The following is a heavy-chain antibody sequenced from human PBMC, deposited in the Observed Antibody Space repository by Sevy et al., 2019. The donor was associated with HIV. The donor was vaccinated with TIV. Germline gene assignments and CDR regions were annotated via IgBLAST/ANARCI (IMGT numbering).Heavy chain of an antibody. CDR3: TTDWIRIYDYVGGSDRFEVVDY. CDR1: GFTFSNAW. CDR2: IKSKTDGGTT. Sequence: GGSLRLSCAASGFTFSNAWMNWVRQAPGKGLEWVGRIKSKTDGGTTDYAAPVKGRFTISRDNSKNTLYLQMNSLKTKHTAVYNCTTDWIRIYDYVGGSDRFEVVDYWGQGTLVTVSS. J-gene: IGHJ4*02. D-gene: IGHD3-16*02. V-gene: IGHV3-15*07.